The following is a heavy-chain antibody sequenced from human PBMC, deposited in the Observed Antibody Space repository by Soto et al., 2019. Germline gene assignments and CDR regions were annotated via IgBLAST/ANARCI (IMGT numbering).Heavy chain of an antibody. D-gene: IGHD5-18*01. V-gene: IGHV4-4*02. Sequence: QVQLQESGPVLVKPSGTLSLTCAVSGVSISSHDWWTWVRQPPGKGLEWIGESHQSGNTNYNSSLESRVTISLDKSKNQVSLQLSSVTVADTAVYYCATRDTGRVYWGQGTLVTVSS. J-gene: IGHJ4*02. CDR1: GVSISSHDW. CDR2: SHQSGNT. CDR3: ATRDTGRVY.